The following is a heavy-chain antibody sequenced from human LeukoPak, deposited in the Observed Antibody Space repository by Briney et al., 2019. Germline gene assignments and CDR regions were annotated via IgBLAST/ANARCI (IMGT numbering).Heavy chain of an antibody. D-gene: IGHD6-6*01. CDR3: ARGGGLVRTRAFFHY. CDR1: GFTFSSYS. CDR2: ISSSSSTI. V-gene: IGHV3-48*01. Sequence: GGSLRLSCAASGFTFSSYSMNWVRQAPGKGLEWVSYISSSSSTIYYADSVKGRFTISRDNAKNSLYLQMNSLRAEDTAVYYCARGGGLVRTRAFFHYWGQGTLVTVSS. J-gene: IGHJ4*02.